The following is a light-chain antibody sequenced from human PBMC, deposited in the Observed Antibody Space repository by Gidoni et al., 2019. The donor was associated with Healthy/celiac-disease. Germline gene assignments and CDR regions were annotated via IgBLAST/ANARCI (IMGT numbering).Light chain of an antibody. J-gene: IGLJ2*01. CDR2: EVS. Sequence: QSALTQPPPAPGPPGQSVTISCTGTSSDVGGYNYVSWYQQHPGKAPKLMIYEVSKRPSGVPDRFSGSKSGNTASLTVSGLQAEDEADYYCSSYAGSNVFGGGTKLTVL. V-gene: IGLV2-8*01. CDR1: SSDVGGYNY. CDR3: SSYAGSNV.